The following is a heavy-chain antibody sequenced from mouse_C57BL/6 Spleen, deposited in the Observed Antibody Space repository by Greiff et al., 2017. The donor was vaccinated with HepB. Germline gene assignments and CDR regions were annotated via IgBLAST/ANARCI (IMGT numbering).Heavy chain of an antibody. CDR2: IDPENGDT. CDR1: GFNIKDDY. J-gene: IGHJ2*01. Sequence: VQLKEPGAELVRPGASVKLSCTASGFNIKDDYMHWVKQRPEQGLEWIGWIDPENGDTEYASKFQGKATITADTSSNTAYLQLSSLTSEDTAVYYCTTDVDYWGQGTTLTVSS. V-gene: IGHV14-4*01. CDR3: TTDVDY.